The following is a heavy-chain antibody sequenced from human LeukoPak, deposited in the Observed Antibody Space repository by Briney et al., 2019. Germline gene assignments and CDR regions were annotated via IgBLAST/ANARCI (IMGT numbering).Heavy chain of an antibody. CDR2: FYTSGST. CDR3: ARENGDYGDFDY. CDR1: GGSISSYY. D-gene: IGHD4-17*01. Sequence: PSETLSLTCTVSGGSISSYYWSWIRQPAGKGLEWIGRFYTSGSTNYNPSLKSRVTISVDTSKNQFSLNLNSVTAADTAVYYCARENGDYGDFDYWGQGTLVTVSS. J-gene: IGHJ4*02. V-gene: IGHV4-4*07.